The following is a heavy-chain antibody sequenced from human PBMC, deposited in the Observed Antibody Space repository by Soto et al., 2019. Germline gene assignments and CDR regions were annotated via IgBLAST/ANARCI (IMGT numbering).Heavy chain of an antibody. D-gene: IGHD3-10*01. CDR1: TFNFTSYS. V-gene: IGHV3-21*01. Sequence: EVQLVVSGGGLVKPGGSLRLTCAGSTFNFTSYSLNWVRQAPGKGLEWVSSISATSTYIFYADSVKGRFTISRDNAKNSVSLQMNSLRAEDTALYYCARVNSATGSMHFDHWGQGTLVTVSS. CDR2: ISATSTYI. CDR3: ARVNSATGSMHFDH. J-gene: IGHJ4*02.